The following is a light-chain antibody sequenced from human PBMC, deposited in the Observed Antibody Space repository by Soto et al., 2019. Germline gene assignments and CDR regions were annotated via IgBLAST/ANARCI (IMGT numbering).Light chain of an antibody. CDR3: QQRSNWPPYT. J-gene: IGKJ2*01. CDR2: DAS. V-gene: IGKV3-11*01. CDR1: QSVSSS. Sequence: EIVLTQSPATLSLSPGERATLSCRASQSVSSSLGWYQQIPGQDPRPLIYDASNRATGIPARFSGSGSGTDFTLTISSLEPEDYAVYYCQQRSNWPPYTFGKGTKREIK.